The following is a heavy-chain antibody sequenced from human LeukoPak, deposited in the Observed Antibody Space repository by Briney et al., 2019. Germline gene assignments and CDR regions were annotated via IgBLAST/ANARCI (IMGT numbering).Heavy chain of an antibody. CDR2: ISYDGSNK. J-gene: IGHJ5*02. CDR1: GFIFSSYG. Sequence: SGRSLRLSCAASGFIFSSYGMHWVRQAPGKGLEWVAVISYDGSNKYYADSVKGRFTISRDNSKNTLYLQMNSLRAEDTAVYYCARDRAPACFDPWGPGTLVTVSS. CDR3: ARDRAPACFDP. D-gene: IGHD2-2*01. V-gene: IGHV3-30*03.